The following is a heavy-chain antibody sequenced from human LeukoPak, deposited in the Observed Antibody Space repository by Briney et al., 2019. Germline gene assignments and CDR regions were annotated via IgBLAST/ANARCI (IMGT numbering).Heavy chain of an antibody. Sequence: GRSLRLSCAASGFTFSSYAMHWVRQAPGKGLGWVAVISYDGSNKYYADSVKGRFTISRDNSKNTLYLQMNSLRAEDTAVYYCARHPLRYSSSWYFFQHWGQGTLVTVSS. J-gene: IGHJ1*01. CDR1: GFTFSSYA. V-gene: IGHV3-30*04. CDR2: ISYDGSNK. CDR3: ARHPLRYSSSWYFFQH. D-gene: IGHD6-13*01.